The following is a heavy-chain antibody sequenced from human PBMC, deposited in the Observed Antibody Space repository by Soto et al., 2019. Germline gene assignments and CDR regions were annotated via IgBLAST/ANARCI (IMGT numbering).Heavy chain of an antibody. CDR3: AAGFPPDY. Sequence: EVQLVESGGGLVQPGGPLKLSCAAPGFTFSSFWMNWVRQAPGKGLEWVANIKGDGSEKYYVDSVKGRFTISRDNAKNSLYLEMNSLRAEDTAVYYCAAGFPPDYWGQGTLVTVSS. CDR2: IKGDGSEK. CDR1: GFTFSSFW. V-gene: IGHV3-7*01. D-gene: IGHD3-10*01. J-gene: IGHJ4*02.